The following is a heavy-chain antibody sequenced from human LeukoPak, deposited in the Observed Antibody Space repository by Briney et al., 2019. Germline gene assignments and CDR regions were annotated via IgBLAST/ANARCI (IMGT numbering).Heavy chain of an antibody. V-gene: IGHV3-43*01. D-gene: IGHD6-19*01. CDR1: GFTFDDYT. Sequence: GGSLRLSCAASGFTFDDYTMHWVRQAPGKGLEWVSLISWDGGSTYYADSVKGRFTISRDNSKNSLYLQMNSLRTEDTALYYCAKDSGAVAGTNYFDYWGQGTLVTVSS. J-gene: IGHJ4*02. CDR3: AKDSGAVAGTNYFDY. CDR2: ISWDGGST.